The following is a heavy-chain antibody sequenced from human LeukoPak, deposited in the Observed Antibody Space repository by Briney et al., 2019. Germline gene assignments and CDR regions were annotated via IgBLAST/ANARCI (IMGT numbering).Heavy chain of an antibody. CDR2: IYPGDSDT. CDR3: ARRQDSSGWYDAFDI. Sequence: GESLKISCKGSGYSFTSYWIGWVRQMPGKGLEWMGIIYPGDSDTRYSPSFQGQVTISADKSISTAYLQWSSLKASDTAMYYCARRQDSSGWYDAFDIWGQGTMVTVSS. CDR1: GYSFTSYW. J-gene: IGHJ3*02. D-gene: IGHD6-19*01. V-gene: IGHV5-51*01.